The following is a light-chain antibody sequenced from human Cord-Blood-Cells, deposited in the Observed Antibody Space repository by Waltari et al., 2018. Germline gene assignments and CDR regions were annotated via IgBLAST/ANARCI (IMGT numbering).Light chain of an antibody. Sequence: QSVLTQPPSASGTPGPRVTIPCSGSSSNIGSNTVNWYQQLPGTAPKLLIDSNNQRPSGVPDRFSGSKSGTSASLAISGLQSEDEADYYCAAWDDSLNGYVFGTGTKVTVL. J-gene: IGLJ1*01. CDR2: SNN. CDR1: SSNIGSNT. CDR3: AAWDDSLNGYV. V-gene: IGLV1-44*01.